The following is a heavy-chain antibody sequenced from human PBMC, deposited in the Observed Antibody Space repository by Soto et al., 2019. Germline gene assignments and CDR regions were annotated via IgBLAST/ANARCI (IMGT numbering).Heavy chain of an antibody. CDR3: ARDARNSSGWLYYFDY. Sequence: ASVKVSCKASGYTFTSYYMHWVRQAPGQGLEWMGIINPSGGSTSYAQKFQGRVTMTRDTSTSTVYMELSSLRSEDTAVYYCARDARNSSGWLYYFDYWGQGTLVTVSS. V-gene: IGHV1-46*03. J-gene: IGHJ4*02. D-gene: IGHD6-19*01. CDR2: INPSGGST. CDR1: GYTFTSYY.